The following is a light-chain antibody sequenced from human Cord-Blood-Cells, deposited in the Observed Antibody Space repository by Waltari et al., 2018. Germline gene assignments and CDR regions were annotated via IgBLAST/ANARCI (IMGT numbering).Light chain of an antibody. Sequence: QSALTQPPSASGSPGQSVTISCTGTSSDVGGYNYVSWYQQHPGKAPKLMIYEVSKRPSGVPDRFSGSKYGNTASLTVSGLQAEDEADYCCSSYAGSNKVFGGGTKLTVL. CDR2: EVS. CDR1: SSDVGGYNY. J-gene: IGLJ3*02. V-gene: IGLV2-8*01. CDR3: SSYAGSNKV.